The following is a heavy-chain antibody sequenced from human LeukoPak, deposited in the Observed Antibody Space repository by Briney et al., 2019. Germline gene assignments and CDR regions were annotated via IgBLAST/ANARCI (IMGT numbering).Heavy chain of an antibody. CDR3: ARSKGPYYYDRSGYRDY. V-gene: IGHV1-18*01. CDR2: ISAYNGYT. J-gene: IGHJ4*02. CDR1: GYIFTSSG. Sequence: ASVKVSCKASGYIFTSSGISWVRQAPGQGLEWMCWISAYNGYTNYAQMFQDRVTMTTDTSTTTAYMELRSLRSDDTAVYYCARSKGPYYYDRSGYRDYWGQGTLVTVSS. D-gene: IGHD3-22*01.